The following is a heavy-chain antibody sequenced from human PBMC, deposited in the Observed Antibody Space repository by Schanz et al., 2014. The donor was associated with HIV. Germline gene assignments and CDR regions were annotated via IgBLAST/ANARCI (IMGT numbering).Heavy chain of an antibody. D-gene: IGHD1-26*01. J-gene: IGHJ4*02. V-gene: IGHV3-9*01. CDR2: ITWNNKVV. CDR3: VKDFTDSKGGFDC. CDR1: GFTLDDFA. Sequence: EVQLVESGGGLAQPGRSLRLSCAASGFTLDDFAMHWVRQSPGKGLEWVSGITWNNKVVAYADSVKGRFSISRDTANTSLQLHLHMLKVEDTASYYCVKDFTDSKGGFDCWGQGALVIVSS.